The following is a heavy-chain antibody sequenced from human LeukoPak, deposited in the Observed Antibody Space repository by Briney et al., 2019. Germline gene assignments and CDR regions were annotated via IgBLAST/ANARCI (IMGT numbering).Heavy chain of an antibody. V-gene: IGHV4-39*07. J-gene: IGHJ4*02. Sequence: SIYYSGRTYYNPSLKSRVTISVDTSKNQFSLKLSSVTAADTAVYYCASQDILTGYYKDYWGQGTLVTVSS. CDR3: ASQDILTGYYKDY. CDR2: IYYSGRT. D-gene: IGHD3-9*01.